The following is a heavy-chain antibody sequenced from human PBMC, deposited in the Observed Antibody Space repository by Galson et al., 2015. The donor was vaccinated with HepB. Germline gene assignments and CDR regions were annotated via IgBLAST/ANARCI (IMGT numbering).Heavy chain of an antibody. D-gene: IGHD3-10*01. V-gene: IGHV5-51*01. CDR1: GYSFTSYW. CDR2: IYPGDSDT. CDR3: ARVFVTMVRGVISELDP. Sequence: QSGAEVKKPGESLKISCKGSGYSFTSYWIGWVRQMPGKGLEWMGIIYPGDSDTRYSPSFQGQVTISADKSISTAYLQWSSLKASDTAMYYCARVFVTMVRGVISELDPWGQGTLVTVSS. J-gene: IGHJ5*02.